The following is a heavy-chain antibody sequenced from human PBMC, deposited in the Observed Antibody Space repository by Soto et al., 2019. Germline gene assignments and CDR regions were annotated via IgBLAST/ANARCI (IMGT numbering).Heavy chain of an antibody. J-gene: IGHJ4*02. Sequence: PSVKVSCKASGYTFTSYYMHWVRQAPGQGLEWMGIINPSGGSTSYAQKFQGRVTMTRDTSTSTVYMELSSLRSEDTAVYYCARDAGRTYPHYYWGQGTLVTVSS. CDR2: INPSGGST. CDR3: ARDAGRTYPHYY. V-gene: IGHV1-46*01. CDR1: GYTFTSYY.